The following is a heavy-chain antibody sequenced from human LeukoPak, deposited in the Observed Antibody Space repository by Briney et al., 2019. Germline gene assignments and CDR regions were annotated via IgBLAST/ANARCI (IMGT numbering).Heavy chain of an antibody. J-gene: IGHJ4*02. D-gene: IGHD3-22*01. CDR3: ARGTYYYDSSGYSYY. Sequence: GGSLRLSCAASGFTFSSYSMNWVRQAPGKGLEWVSSISSSSSYIYYADSVKGRFTISRDNAKNSLYLQMNSLRAEDTAVYYYARGTYYYDSSGYSYYWGQGTLVTVSS. CDR1: GFTFSSYS. CDR2: ISSSSSYI. V-gene: IGHV3-21*01.